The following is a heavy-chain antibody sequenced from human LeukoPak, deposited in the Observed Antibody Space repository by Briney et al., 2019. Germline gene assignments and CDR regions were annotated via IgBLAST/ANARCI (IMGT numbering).Heavy chain of an antibody. CDR1: GGSISSSSYY. Sequence: KASETLSLTCTVSGGSISSSSYYWGWIRQPPGKGLEWIGSIYYSGSTYYNPSLKSRVTISVDTSKNQFSLKLSSVTAADTAVYYCARVLEEGWELLYHAFDIWGQGTMVTVSS. J-gene: IGHJ3*02. CDR3: ARVLEEGWELLYHAFDI. CDR2: IYYSGST. D-gene: IGHD1-26*01. V-gene: IGHV4-39*07.